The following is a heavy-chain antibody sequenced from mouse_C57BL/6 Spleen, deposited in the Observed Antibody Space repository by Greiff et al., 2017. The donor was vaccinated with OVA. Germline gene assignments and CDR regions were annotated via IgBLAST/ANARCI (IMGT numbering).Heavy chain of an antibody. CDR1: GYTFTEYT. CDR2: FYPGSGSI. Sequence: QVQLKQSGAELVKPGASVKLSCKASGYTFTEYTIHWVKQRSGQGLEWIGWFYPGSGSIKYNEKFKDKATLTADKSSSTVYMELSRLTSEDSAVYCCARHEEEAVYYGNLYYFDYWGQGTTLTVSS. D-gene: IGHD2-1*01. CDR3: ARHEEEAVYYGNLYYFDY. J-gene: IGHJ2*01. V-gene: IGHV1-62-2*01.